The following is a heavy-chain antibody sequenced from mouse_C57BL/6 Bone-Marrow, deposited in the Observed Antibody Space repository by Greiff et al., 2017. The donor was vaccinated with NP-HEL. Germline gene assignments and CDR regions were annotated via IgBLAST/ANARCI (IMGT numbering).Heavy chain of an antibody. V-gene: IGHV5-6*01. Sequence: EVHLVESGGDLVKPGGSLKLSCAASGFTFSSYGMSWVRQTPDKRLEWVATISSGGSYTYYPDSVKGRFTISRDNAKNTLDLQMSSLKSEDTAMYYCARHAHYYAMDYWGQGTSVTVSS. CDR3: ARHAHYYAMDY. J-gene: IGHJ4*01. CDR1: GFTFSSYG. CDR2: ISSGGSYT.